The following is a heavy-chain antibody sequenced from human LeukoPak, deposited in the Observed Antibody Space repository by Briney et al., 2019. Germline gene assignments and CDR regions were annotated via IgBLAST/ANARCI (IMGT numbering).Heavy chain of an antibody. J-gene: IGHJ1*01. D-gene: IGHD6-13*01. Sequence: ASVKVSCKASGYTFTSYYMHWVRQAPGQGLEWMGIINPSGGSTGYAQKFQGRVTMTRDTSTSTVYMELSSLRSEDTAVYYCARVGSGSSWWTRPSAEYFQHWGQGTLVTVSS. CDR2: INPSGGST. CDR3: ARVGSGSSWWTRPSAEYFQH. CDR1: GYTFTSYY. V-gene: IGHV1-46*01.